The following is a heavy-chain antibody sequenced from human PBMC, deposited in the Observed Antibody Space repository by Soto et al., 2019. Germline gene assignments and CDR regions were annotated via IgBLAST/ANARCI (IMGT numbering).Heavy chain of an antibody. D-gene: IGHD2-21*01. V-gene: IGHV1-69*02. Sequence: QVQLVQSGAEVKKPGSSVKVSCKDSGGTSSTYSMFWVRQAPGQGLEWMGRIIPMLGIRNYAQRFQDRVTITADKSTATAHMELSSLRSEDTALYYCTIGSWSGEVFDIWGQGTMVPVSS. CDR1: GGTSSTYS. CDR3: TIGSWSGEVFDI. J-gene: IGHJ3*02. CDR2: IIPMLGIR.